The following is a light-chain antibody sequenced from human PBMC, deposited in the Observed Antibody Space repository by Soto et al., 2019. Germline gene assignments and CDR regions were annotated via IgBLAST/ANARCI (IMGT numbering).Light chain of an antibody. V-gene: IGLV2-14*03. CDR2: AVS. CDR1: SSDVGGYDQ. CDR3: SSYTGSGTF. Sequence: QSALTQPASVSGSHGQSIAISCTGTSSDVGGYDQVSWYQHHPGKAPKLMIYAVSIRPSGVSNRFSGSKSGNTASLTISGLQAEDEADYYCSSYTGSGTFFGGGTKL. J-gene: IGLJ2*01.